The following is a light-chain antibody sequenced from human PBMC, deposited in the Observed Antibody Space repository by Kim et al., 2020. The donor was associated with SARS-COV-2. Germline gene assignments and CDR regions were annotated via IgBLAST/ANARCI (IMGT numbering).Light chain of an antibody. CDR3: QQYANWPPYT. Sequence: GSPGESVLLSCGAAQCVTSHLGWYQPKLGQTPRLLIYGASTKAPGIPARFSGSWSGTEFTLTISSLQSEDSAIYFCQQYANWPPYTFGQGTTLEI. J-gene: IGKJ2*01. V-gene: IGKV3-15*01. CDR2: GAS. CDR1: QCVTSH.